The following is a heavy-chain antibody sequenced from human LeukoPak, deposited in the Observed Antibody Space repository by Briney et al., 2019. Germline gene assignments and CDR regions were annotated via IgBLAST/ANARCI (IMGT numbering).Heavy chain of an antibody. Sequence: GGSLRLSCAASGFIFSTYWLSWVRQAPGKGLEWVANIKEDGSEQYYVDSVRGRFTISRDNTKNSLYLQLNSLRAEDTAVYYCARDRGWLQFDYWGQGTLVTVSS. J-gene: IGHJ4*02. CDR3: ARDRGWLQFDY. CDR1: GFIFSTYW. D-gene: IGHD5-24*01. V-gene: IGHV3-7*04. CDR2: IKEDGSEQ.